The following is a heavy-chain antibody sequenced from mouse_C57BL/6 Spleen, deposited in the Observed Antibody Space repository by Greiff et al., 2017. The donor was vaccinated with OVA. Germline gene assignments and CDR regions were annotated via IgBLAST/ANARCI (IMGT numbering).Heavy chain of an antibody. CDR1: GYAFSSSW. CDR3: AREGNYYGLDY. D-gene: IGHD1-1*01. V-gene: IGHV1-82*01. J-gene: IGHJ2*01. Sequence: VQRVESGPELVKPGASVKISCKASGYAFSSSWMNWVKQRPGKGLEWIGRIYPGDGDTNYNGKFKGKATLTADKSSSTAYMQLSSLTSEDSAVYFCAREGNYYGLDYWGQGTTLTVSS. CDR2: IYPGDGDT.